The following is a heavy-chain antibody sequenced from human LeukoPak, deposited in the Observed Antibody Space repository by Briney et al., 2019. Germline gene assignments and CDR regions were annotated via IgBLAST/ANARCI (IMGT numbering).Heavy chain of an antibody. D-gene: IGHD6-13*01. CDR1: GFTFSSYG. V-gene: IGHV3-30*02. Sequence: PGGSLRLSCAASGFTFSSYGMHWVRQAPGKGLEWVAFIRYDGSNKYYADSVKGRFTISRDNSKNTLYLQMNSLRAEDTSVYYCAKDLILRAAAGTGDFDYWGQGTLVTVSS. CDR3: AKDLILRAAAGTGDFDY. CDR2: IRYDGSNK. J-gene: IGHJ4*02.